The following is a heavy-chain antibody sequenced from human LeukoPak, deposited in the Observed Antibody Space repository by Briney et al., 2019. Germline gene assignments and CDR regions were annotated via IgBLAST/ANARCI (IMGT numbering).Heavy chain of an antibody. CDR2: IYHSGST. CDR3: AGASTTTFPL. V-gene: IGHV4-4*02. Sequence: PSGTLSHTCDVSGGSISSSYWWSWVRQSPGKGLEWIGEIYHSGSTNYNPSLKSRVTISVDKSKNQFSLKLSSVTAADTAVYFCAGASTTTFPLWGQGTLVTVSS. J-gene: IGHJ4*02. CDR1: GGSISSSYW. D-gene: IGHD3-9*01.